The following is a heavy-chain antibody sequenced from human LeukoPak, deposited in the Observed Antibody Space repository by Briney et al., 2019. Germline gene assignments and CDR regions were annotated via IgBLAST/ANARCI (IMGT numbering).Heavy chain of an antibody. Sequence: PSETLSLTCTVSGGSMSSHYWSWIRQPPGKGPEWIGYISYIGSTNYNPSLKSQVTISVDTSKNQFSLKLSSVTAADAAVYFCARDPTTVTKGLDIWGQGTMVTVSA. J-gene: IGHJ3*02. CDR3: ARDPTTVTKGLDI. CDR1: GGSMSSHY. CDR2: ISYIGST. V-gene: IGHV4-59*11. D-gene: IGHD4-17*01.